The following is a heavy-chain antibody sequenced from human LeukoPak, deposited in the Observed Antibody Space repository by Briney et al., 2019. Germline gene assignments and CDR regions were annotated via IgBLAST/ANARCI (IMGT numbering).Heavy chain of an antibody. CDR1: GYTFTSYG. CDR2: ISAYNGNT. J-gene: IGHJ4*02. V-gene: IGHV1-18*01. D-gene: IGHD3-3*01. Sequence: ASVKVSCKVSGYTFTSYGISWVRQAPGQGLEWMGWISAYNGNTNYAQKLQGRVTMTTDTSTSTAYMELRSLRSDDTAVYYCARDTAILRFLEWLSPFFDYWGQGTLVTVSS. CDR3: ARDTAILRFLEWLSPFFDY.